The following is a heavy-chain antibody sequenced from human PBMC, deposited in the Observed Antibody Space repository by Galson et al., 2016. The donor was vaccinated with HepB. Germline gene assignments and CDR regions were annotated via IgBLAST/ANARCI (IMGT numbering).Heavy chain of an antibody. CDR2: IYPGDSDT. Sequence: QSGAEVKKPGESLKISCRAVEYNFGRYWIAWVRQVPGKGLEWMGIIYPGDSDTSYSPSFQGLVTISADLSTGTAYLQWDSLKASDSAFYYCARARLWGIAESALGLWGQGTLVTVSS. CDR3: ARARLWGIAESALGL. J-gene: IGHJ1*01. V-gene: IGHV5-51*03. D-gene: IGHD2-21*01. CDR1: EYNFGRYW.